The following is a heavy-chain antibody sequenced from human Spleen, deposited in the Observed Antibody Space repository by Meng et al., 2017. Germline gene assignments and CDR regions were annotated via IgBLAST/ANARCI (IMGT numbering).Heavy chain of an antibody. CDR1: GYIFSSYW. J-gene: IGHJ4*02. CDR2: INWNGGST. D-gene: IGHD2-8*02. CDR3: ARLSGGWWRSLDY. V-gene: IGHV3-20*04. Sequence: GESLKISCAASGYIFSSYWMDWVRHAPGKGLEWVSGINWNGGSTGYAASVNGRFTISRDNAKNSLYLQMNSLRAEDTALYYCARLSGGWWRSLDYWGQGTLVTVSS.